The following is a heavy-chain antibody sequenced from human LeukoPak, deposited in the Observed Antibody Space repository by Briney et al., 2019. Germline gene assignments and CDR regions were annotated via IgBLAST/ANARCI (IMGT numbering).Heavy chain of an antibody. CDR2: IYPGDSDT. CDR1: GYSFTSYW. CDR3: ARRRYCSSTSCHEGAFDI. V-gene: IGHV5-51*01. J-gene: IGHJ3*02. D-gene: IGHD2-2*01. Sequence: GESLKISCKGSGYSFTSYWIGWVRQMPGTGLEWMGFIYPGDSDTRYSSSFQGQVTLSADKSISTAYLQWSSLKASDTAVYYCARRRYCSSTSCHEGAFDIWGQGTMVTVSS.